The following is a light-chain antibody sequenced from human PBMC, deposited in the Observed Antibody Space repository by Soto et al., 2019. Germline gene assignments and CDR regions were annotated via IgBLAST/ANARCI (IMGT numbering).Light chain of an antibody. CDR1: SSNIGADYD. J-gene: IGLJ3*02. Sequence: QSVLTQPPSVSGAPGQRVTISCTGSSSNIGADYDVHWFQHLPGTAPKLLIYGNIHRPSGVPDRFSGSKSGNTASLTISGLQAEDEADYYCCSFAGTYTFVLGGGTKLTVL. CDR3: CSFAGTYTFV. V-gene: IGLV1-40*01. CDR2: GNI.